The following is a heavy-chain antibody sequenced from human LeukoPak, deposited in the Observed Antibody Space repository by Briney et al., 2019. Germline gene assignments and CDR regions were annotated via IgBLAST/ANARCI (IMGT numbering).Heavy chain of an antibody. V-gene: IGHV3-30-3*01. CDR2: ISYDGSNK. CDR1: GFTFSTYA. D-gene: IGHD4-17*01. J-gene: IGHJ3*02. CDR3: ARGMTTVSSFSVDI. Sequence: GGSLRLSCAASGFTFSTYAMHWVRQAPGKGLEWVAVISYDGSNKYYADSVKGRFTISRDNSKNTLYLQMNSLRAEDTAVYYCARGMTTVSSFSVDIWGQGTMATVSS.